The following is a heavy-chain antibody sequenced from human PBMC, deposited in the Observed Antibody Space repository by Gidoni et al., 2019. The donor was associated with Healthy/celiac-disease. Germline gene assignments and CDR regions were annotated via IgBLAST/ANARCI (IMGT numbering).Heavy chain of an antibody. CDR3: AKDGAIVVVPAAIHHVWVNYYYGMDV. J-gene: IGHJ6*02. CDR2: ISYDGSNK. CDR1: GFTFSRYG. Sequence: QVQPVESGGGVVPPGRSLRLSCAASGFTFSRYGLNWVRQAPAKGLEWVAVISYDGSNKYYADSVKGRFTISRDNSKNTLYLQMNSLRAEDTAVYYCAKDGAIVVVPAAIHHVWVNYYYGMDVWGQGTTVTVSS. V-gene: IGHV3-30*18. D-gene: IGHD2-2*02.